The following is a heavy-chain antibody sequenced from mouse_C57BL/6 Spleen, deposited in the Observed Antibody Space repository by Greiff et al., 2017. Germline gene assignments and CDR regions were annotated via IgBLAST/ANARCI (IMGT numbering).Heavy chain of an antibody. CDR2: IYPGDGDT. CDR1: GYAFSSSW. Sequence: VQLQQSGPELVKPGASVKISCKASGYAFSSSWMNWVKQRPGKGLEWIGRIYPGDGDTNYNGKFKGKATLTADKSSSTAYMQLRSLTSEDSAVYFCARGTPYYSNGGFAYWGQGTLVTVSA. D-gene: IGHD2-5*01. CDR3: ARGTPYYSNGGFAY. J-gene: IGHJ3*01. V-gene: IGHV1-82*01.